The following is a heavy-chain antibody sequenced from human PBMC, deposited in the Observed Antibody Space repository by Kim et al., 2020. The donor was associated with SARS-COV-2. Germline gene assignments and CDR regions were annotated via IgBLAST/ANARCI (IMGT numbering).Heavy chain of an antibody. Sequence: SETLSLTCTVSGGSISSGGYYWSWIRQHPGKGLEWIGYIYYSGSTYYNPSLKSRVTISVDTSKNQFSLKLSSVTAADTAVYYCARDRPLTYYGDYVNYYYYGMDVWGQGTTVTVSS. CDR2: IYYSGST. CDR1: GGSISSGGYY. CDR3: ARDRPLTYYGDYVNYYYYGMDV. D-gene: IGHD4-17*01. J-gene: IGHJ6*02. V-gene: IGHV4-31*03.